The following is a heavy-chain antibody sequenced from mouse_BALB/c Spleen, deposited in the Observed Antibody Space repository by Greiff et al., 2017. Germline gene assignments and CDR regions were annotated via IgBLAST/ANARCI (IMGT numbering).Heavy chain of an antibody. CDR1: GYTFSSYW. Sequence: QVQLQQSGAELMKPGASVKISCKATGYTFSSYWIEWVKQRPGHGLEWIGVINPGSGGTNYNEKFKGKATLTADKSSSTAYMQLSSLTSDDSAVYFCARSGYDYDVDYWGQGTTLTVSS. CDR3: ARSGYDYDVDY. V-gene: IGHV1-54*01. J-gene: IGHJ2*01. D-gene: IGHD2-4*01. CDR2: INPGSGGT.